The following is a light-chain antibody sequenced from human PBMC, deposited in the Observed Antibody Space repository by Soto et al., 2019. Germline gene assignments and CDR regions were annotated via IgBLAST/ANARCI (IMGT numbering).Light chain of an antibody. CDR3: QQYNSL. CDR2: DAY. V-gene: IGKV1-5*01. Sequence: DIQMTQSPSTLSASVADRVTITCRASKSISSWLAWYQQKPPKAPKLLIYDAYSLERGVPSRFRGSGSGTDFTLSISRLQPDDFATYYCQQYNSLFGQGTKVDIK. J-gene: IGKJ1*01. CDR1: KSISSW.